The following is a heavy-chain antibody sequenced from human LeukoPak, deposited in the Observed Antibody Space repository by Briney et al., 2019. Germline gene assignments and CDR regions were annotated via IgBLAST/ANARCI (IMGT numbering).Heavy chain of an antibody. CDR1: GGSISSTGYY. CDR3: ARPHPHYSSGWYSAFDI. D-gene: IGHD6-19*01. V-gene: IGHV4-39*01. J-gene: IGHJ3*02. CDR2: IYYSGST. Sequence: SETLSLTRTVSGGSISSTGYYWGWIRQPPGKGLEWIGSIYYSGSTYYKPSLKSRVTISVDTSKNQISLKLRSVTAADTAVYYCARPHPHYSSGWYSAFDIWGQGTMVTVSS.